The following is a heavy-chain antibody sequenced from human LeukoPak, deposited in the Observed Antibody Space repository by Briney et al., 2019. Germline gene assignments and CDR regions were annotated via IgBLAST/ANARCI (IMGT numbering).Heavy chain of an antibody. CDR2: INPNSGGT. Sequence: ASVKVSCKASGYTFTGYYMHWVRQAPGQGLEWMGWINPNSGGTNYAQKFQGRVTMTRDTSISTAYMELSRLRSDDTAVYYCARDSKVVGYCSGGSCYRAQPYYYYGMDVWGQGTTVTVSS. D-gene: IGHD2-15*01. J-gene: IGHJ6*02. CDR1: GYTFTGYY. V-gene: IGHV1-2*02. CDR3: ARDSKVVGYCSGGSCYRAQPYYYYGMDV.